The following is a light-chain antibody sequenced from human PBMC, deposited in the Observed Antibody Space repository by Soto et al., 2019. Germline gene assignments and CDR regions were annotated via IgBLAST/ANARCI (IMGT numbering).Light chain of an antibody. CDR1: SGDIGAYNY. V-gene: IGLV2-14*01. CDR3: SSYTTISTVV. Sequence: QSALTQPASVSGSPGQSITISCTGTSGDIGAYNYVSWYQQHPGKAPELMIYDVSNRPSGVPNRFSGSKSGNTASLTISGLQAEDEADYYCSSYTTISTVVFGGGTKLTVL. CDR2: DVS. J-gene: IGLJ2*01.